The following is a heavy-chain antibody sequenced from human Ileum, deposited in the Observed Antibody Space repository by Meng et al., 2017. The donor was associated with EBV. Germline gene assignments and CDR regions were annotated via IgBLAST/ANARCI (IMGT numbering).Heavy chain of an antibody. Sequence: QVQLQESGPGLVKPSETLSLTCTVSGGSVSSGGFHWSWVRQPPGKGLERIGQIKDSGSANYNPSLKSRVTISVDTSKSLFSLKLKSVTAADAAVYFCASYFEGRGGSGFWGQGTLVTVSS. J-gene: IGHJ4*02. CDR3: ASYFEGRGGSGF. CDR2: IKDSGSA. V-gene: IGHV4-61*08. CDR1: GGSVSSGGFH. D-gene: IGHD3-9*01.